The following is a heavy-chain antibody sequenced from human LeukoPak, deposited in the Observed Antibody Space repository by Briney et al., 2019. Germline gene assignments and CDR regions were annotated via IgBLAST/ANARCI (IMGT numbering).Heavy chain of an antibody. V-gene: IGHV3-66*01. J-gene: IGHJ6*04. CDR3: ARDRAHGSGSYYRAPGLDV. CDR2: IYSGGST. Sequence: GGSLRLSCAASEFSVGSNYMTWVRQAPGKGLEWVSLIYSGGSTYYADSVKGRFTISRDNSKNTLYLQMNSLRAEDTAVYYCARDRAHGSGSYYRAPGLDVWGKGTTVTISS. CDR1: EFSVGSNY. D-gene: IGHD3-10*01.